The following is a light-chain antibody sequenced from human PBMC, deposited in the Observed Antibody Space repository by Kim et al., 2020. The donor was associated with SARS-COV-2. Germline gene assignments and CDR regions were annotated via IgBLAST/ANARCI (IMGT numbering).Light chain of an antibody. CDR3: QQRSNWPPYT. Sequence: SSPGEGATLSCRASQSVSSYLAWDQQKPGQAARLLSYDASNRATGIPARFSGSGSGTDFTLTISSLEPEDFAVYYCQQRSNWPPYTFGQGTKLEV. CDR1: QSVSSY. V-gene: IGKV3-11*01. J-gene: IGKJ2*01. CDR2: DAS.